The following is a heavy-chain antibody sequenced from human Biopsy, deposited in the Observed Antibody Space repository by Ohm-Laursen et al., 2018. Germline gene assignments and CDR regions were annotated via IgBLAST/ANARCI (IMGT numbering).Heavy chain of an antibody. J-gene: IGHJ4*02. D-gene: IGHD4-17*01. Sequence: SDTLSLTCTVSGDSISSSYWSWVRQPPGKGLEWIGYISYSGITNYNASLKSRLTISIDTSKNKFSLKLSSVTAADTAVYYCARLPHGDYRYNFDYWGQGTLVTVSS. V-gene: IGHV4-59*08. CDR1: GDSISSSY. CDR3: ARLPHGDYRYNFDY. CDR2: ISYSGIT.